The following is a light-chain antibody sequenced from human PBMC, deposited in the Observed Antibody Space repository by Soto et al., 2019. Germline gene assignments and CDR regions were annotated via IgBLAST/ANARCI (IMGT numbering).Light chain of an antibody. CDR2: AAS. J-gene: IGKJ3*01. V-gene: IGKV1-27*01. CDR1: QGVGSY. Sequence: DIQMTQSASSLSASVGDRVTITCRASQGVGSYFAWYQQKPGKVPNLLLYAASTLQSGVPSRFSGSGSGTDLGLTISSLQPEDVATYYGQSCDRAALTFRRGNKLDI. CDR3: QSCDRAALT.